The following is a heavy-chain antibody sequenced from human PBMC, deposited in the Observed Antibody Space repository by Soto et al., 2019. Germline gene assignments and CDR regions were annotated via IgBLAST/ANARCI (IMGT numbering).Heavy chain of an antibody. J-gene: IGHJ4*02. Sequence: GGSLGLSCAASGFTFSSYAMGWVRQGPGKGLEWVAVVSIGGSTHYADSVRGRFTISRDNSKNTLSLQMNSLTAEDTAVYFCAKRRGAGGHFDYWGQGALVTVSS. CDR1: GFTFSSYA. D-gene: IGHD2-15*01. V-gene: IGHV3-23*01. CDR3: AKRRGAGGHFDY. CDR2: VSIGGST.